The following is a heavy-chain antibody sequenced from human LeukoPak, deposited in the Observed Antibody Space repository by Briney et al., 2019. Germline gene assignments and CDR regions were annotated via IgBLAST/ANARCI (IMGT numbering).Heavy chain of an antibody. V-gene: IGHV3-48*01. J-gene: IGHJ5*02. CDR1: GFTVSSNY. CDR3: ARGLGSSWSNWFDP. Sequence: GGSLRLSCAASGFTVSSNYMSWVRQAPGKGLEWVSYISSSSSTIYYADSVKGRFTISRDNAKNSLYLQMNSLRAEDTAVYYCARGLGSSWSNWFDPWGQGTLVTVSS. D-gene: IGHD6-13*01. CDR2: ISSSSSTI.